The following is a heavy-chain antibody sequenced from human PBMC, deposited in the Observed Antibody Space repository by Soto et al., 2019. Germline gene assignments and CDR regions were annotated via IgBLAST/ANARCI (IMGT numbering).Heavy chain of an antibody. Sequence: EVQLVESGGGLVQPGGSLRLSCEASGFTFRNYDMHWVRQGTRKGLEWVSGISAAGDPDYADSVEGRFTISRENAQNSFFLQLTSLRVGARAVYYCARTARDFYGLDVWGQGTTVIVSS. V-gene: IGHV3-13*05. D-gene: IGHD2-21*02. CDR2: ISAAGDP. CDR3: ARTARDFYGLDV. CDR1: GFTFRNYD. J-gene: IGHJ6*02.